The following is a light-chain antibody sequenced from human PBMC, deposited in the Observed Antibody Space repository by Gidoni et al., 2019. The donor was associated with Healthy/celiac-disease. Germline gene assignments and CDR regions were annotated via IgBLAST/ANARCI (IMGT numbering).Light chain of an antibody. J-gene: IGKJ1*01. Sequence: DIVMTQSPDSLAVSLGERATINCKSSQSVLYSSNNKNYLALYQQKPGQPPKLLIYWASTRESGVPDRFSGSGSGTDFTLTISSLQAEYVAVYYCQQYYSTRTFGQGTKVEIK. V-gene: IGKV4-1*01. CDR3: QQYYSTRT. CDR1: QSVLYSSNNKNY. CDR2: WAS.